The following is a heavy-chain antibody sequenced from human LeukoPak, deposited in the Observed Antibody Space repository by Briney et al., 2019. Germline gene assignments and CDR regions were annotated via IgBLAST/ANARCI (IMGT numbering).Heavy chain of an antibody. CDR1: GFTFSSAW. J-gene: IGHJ5*02. CDR2: MRSKTDGGTT. CDR3: ATSNLAT. Sequence: NAGGSLRLSCTASGFTFSSAWMSWVRQAPGKGLEWVGRMRSKTDGGTTEYAAPVKGRFTISRDDSKNTLYVQMNSLKTEDTAVYYCATSNLATWGQGTLVTVSS. V-gene: IGHV3-15*01.